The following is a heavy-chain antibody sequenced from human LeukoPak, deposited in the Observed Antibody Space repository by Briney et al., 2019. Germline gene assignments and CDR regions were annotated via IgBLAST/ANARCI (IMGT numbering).Heavy chain of an antibody. CDR2: ISASGSTI. CDR1: GFTFSNYG. Sequence: GGSLRLSCAASGFTFSNYGMNWVRQAPGKGLEWISYISASGSTIYYADSVKGRFTFSRDNAKNSLYLQMNSLRDEDTAVYYCARDRSSSAAPSLSYWGQGSLVTVSS. V-gene: IGHV3-48*02. CDR3: ARDRSSSAAPSLSY. D-gene: IGHD6-13*01. J-gene: IGHJ4*02.